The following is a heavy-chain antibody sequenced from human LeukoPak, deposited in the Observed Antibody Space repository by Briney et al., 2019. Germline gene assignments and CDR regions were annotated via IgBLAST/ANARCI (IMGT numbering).Heavy chain of an antibody. CDR2: IYTSGST. D-gene: IGHD6-6*01. CDR3: ARCWSSDYYYYMDV. V-gene: IGHV4-4*09. CDR1: GGSIRSYY. J-gene: IGHJ6*03. Sequence: SETLSLTCTVSGGSIRSYYWSWIRQRPGKGLEWIGYIYTSGSTNYNPSLKSRVTISVDTSKNQFSLKLSSVTAADTAVYYCARCWSSDYYYYMDVWGKGTTVTVSS.